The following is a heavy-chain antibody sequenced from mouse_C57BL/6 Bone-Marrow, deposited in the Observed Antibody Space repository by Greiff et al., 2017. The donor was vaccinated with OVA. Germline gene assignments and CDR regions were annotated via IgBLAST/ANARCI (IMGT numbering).Heavy chain of an antibody. CDR1: GYSFTDYN. Sequence: VQLKESGPELVKPGASVKISCKASGYSFTDYNMNWVKQSNGKSLEWIGVINPNYGTTSYNQKFKGKATLTVDQSSSTAYMQLNSLTSEDSAVYYCARGGPLRLRDYAMDYWGQGTSVTVSS. CDR2: INPNYGTT. D-gene: IGHD3-2*02. CDR3: ARGGPLRLRDYAMDY. J-gene: IGHJ4*01. V-gene: IGHV1-39*01.